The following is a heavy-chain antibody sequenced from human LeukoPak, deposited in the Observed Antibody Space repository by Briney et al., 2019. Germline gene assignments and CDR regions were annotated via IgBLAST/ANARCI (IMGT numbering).Heavy chain of an antibody. D-gene: IGHD4/OR15-4a*01. Sequence: GESLKISRKGSGYSFTSYWIGWVRQMPGKGLEWMGIIYPGDSDTRYSPSFQDQVTISADRSISTAYLQWSSLKASDTAMYYCARGFYGGYYYYYYMDVWGKGTTVTVSS. V-gene: IGHV5-51*01. J-gene: IGHJ6*03. CDR1: GYSFTSYW. CDR2: IYPGDSDT. CDR3: ARGFYGGYYYYYYMDV.